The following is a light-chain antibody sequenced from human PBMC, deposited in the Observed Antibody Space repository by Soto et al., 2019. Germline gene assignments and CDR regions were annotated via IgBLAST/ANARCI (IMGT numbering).Light chain of an antibody. V-gene: IGLV2-23*01. CDR1: SSDVGSYNF. CDR2: EGS. J-gene: IGLJ3*02. CDR3: CSYAGDSAWV. Sequence: QSALTQPASVSGSPGQSITISCTGTSSDVGSYNFVSWYQQHPGKAPKLMIYEGSKRPSGVSNLFSGSKSGNTASLTISGLQAEDEADYYCCSYAGDSAWVFGGGTKLTVL.